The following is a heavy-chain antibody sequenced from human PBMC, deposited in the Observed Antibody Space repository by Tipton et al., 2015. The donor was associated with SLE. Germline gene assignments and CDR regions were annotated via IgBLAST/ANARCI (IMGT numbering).Heavy chain of an antibody. Sequence: TLSLTCTVSGGSISSYYWSWIRQPPGKGLEWIGYIYYSGSTNYNPSLKSRVTISVDTSKNQFSLKLSSVTAADTAVYYCARDKSYCSSTSCDCWYFGVWGRGTLVTVSS. CDR3: ARDKSYCSSTSCDCWYFGV. J-gene: IGHJ2*01. D-gene: IGHD2-2*01. V-gene: IGHV4-59*01. CDR1: GGSISSYY. CDR2: IYYSGST.